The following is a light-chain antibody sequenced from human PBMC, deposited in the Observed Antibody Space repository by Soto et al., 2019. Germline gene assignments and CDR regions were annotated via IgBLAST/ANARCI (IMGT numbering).Light chain of an antibody. J-gene: IGKJ5*01. CDR1: QSVSNNY. V-gene: IGKV3D-20*02. Sequence: IVLTQSPGTLSLSPGERATLSCRASQSVSNNYLAWYQQKPGQAPRLLIYDASSRATGIPPRFSGSGSGTDFTLTISSLEPEDFAVYYCQQRTNWRITFGQGTRLEIK. CDR2: DAS. CDR3: QQRTNWRIT.